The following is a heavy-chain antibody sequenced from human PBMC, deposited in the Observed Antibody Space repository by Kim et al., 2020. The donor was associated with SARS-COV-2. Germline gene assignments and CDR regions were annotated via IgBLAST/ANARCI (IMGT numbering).Heavy chain of an antibody. CDR3: AKSATETTTFLDY. CDR2: IRGSGRDT. CDR1: GFTFSNYA. D-gene: IGHD4-4*01. J-gene: IGHJ4*02. Sequence: GGSLRLSCAASGFTFSNYAMSWVRQAPGKGLDWVSAIRGSGRDTYHADSVKGRFTISRDNSKNTLYLQMNSLRAEDTAVYYCAKSATETTTFLDYWGQGILVTVPS. V-gene: IGHV3-23*01.